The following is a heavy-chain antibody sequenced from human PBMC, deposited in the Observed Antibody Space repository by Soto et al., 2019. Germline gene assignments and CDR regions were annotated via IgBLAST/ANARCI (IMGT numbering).Heavy chain of an antibody. V-gene: IGHV4-39*01. J-gene: IGHJ4*02. CDR1: GGSISSSSYY. CDR3: ARWVYCSSTSCPIFY. D-gene: IGHD2-2*01. Sequence: SETLSLTCTVSGGSISSSSYYWGWIRQPPGKGLEWIGSIYYSGSTYYNPSLKSRVTISVDTSKNQFSLKLSSVTTADTAVYYCARWVYCSSTSCPIFYWGQGTLVTVSS. CDR2: IYYSGST.